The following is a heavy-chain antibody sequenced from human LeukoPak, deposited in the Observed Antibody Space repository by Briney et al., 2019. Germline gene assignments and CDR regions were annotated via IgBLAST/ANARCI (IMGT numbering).Heavy chain of an antibody. D-gene: IGHD1-26*01. J-gene: IGHJ4*02. Sequence: SETLSLTCTVSGGSISNYYWGWIRQPPGEGLEWIGSIYYSGSTYYNSSLQSRVTISVHMSNNQFSLKMSSVTAADTAVYYCARASFFDYWARESWSPSP. V-gene: IGHV4-39*07. CDR2: IYYSGST. CDR3: ARASFFDY. CDR1: GGSISNYY.